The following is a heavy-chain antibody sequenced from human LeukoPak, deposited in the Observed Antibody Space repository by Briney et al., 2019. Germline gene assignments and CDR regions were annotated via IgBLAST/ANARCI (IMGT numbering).Heavy chain of an antibody. Sequence: SSETLSLTCTVSGGSISSGSYYWSWIRQPAGKGLEWIGRIYTSGSTNYNPSLKSRVTISVDTSKNQFSLKLSSVTAADTAVYYCAREKTGNFDYWGLGTLVTVSS. CDR2: IYTSGST. J-gene: IGHJ4*02. D-gene: IGHD1-1*01. CDR1: GGSISSGSYY. V-gene: IGHV4-61*02. CDR3: AREKTGNFDY.